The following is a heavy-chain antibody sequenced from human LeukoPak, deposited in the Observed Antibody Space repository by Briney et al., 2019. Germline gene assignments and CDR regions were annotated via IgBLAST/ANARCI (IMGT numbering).Heavy chain of an antibody. CDR1: GFTFSTYS. J-gene: IGHJ4*02. CDR2: ISSSSSYI. V-gene: IGHV3-21*01. D-gene: IGHD4-11*01. CDR3: ARDKRTTPPKLFDY. Sequence: GGALRLSCAASGFTFSTYSMNGVRQAPGKGLEGVAAISSSSSYIYYAASVKGRFTISRANAKNSLYLQMNSLRAEDTAVYYCARDKRTTPPKLFDYWGQGTLVTVSS.